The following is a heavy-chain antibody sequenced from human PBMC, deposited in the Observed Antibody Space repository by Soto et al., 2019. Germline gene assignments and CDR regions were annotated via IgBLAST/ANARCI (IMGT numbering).Heavy chain of an antibody. CDR3: ARERPRLAARLDY. Sequence: GGSLRLSCAASGFTFSSYAMHWVRQAPGKGLEWVAVISYDGSNKYYADSVKGRFTISRDNSKNTLYLQMNSLRAEDTAVYYCARERPRLAARLDYWGQGTLVTVSS. D-gene: IGHD2-15*01. J-gene: IGHJ4*02. V-gene: IGHV3-30-3*01. CDR2: ISYDGSNK. CDR1: GFTFSSYA.